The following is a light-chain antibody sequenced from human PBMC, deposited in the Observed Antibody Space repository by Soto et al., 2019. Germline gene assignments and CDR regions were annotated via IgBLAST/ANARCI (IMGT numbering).Light chain of an antibody. V-gene: IGKV1-5*03. J-gene: IGKJ1*01. CDR3: QQYNTMAT. CDR1: QSISSW. CDR2: KAS. Sequence: DIQMTQSPSTLSASVGDRVSITCRASQSISSWVAWYQQKPGKAPKLLISKASILESGVPSRFSGSGSVTEFTLTITSLQPDDFATYYCQQYNTMATFGQGTKVEIK.